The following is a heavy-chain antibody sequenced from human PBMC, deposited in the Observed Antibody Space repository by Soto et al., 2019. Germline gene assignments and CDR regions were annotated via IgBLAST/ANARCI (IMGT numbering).Heavy chain of an antibody. CDR3: ARSAGWYAIHS. D-gene: IGHD6-19*01. CDR1: GDSVSSNYY. V-gene: IGHV4-4*02. Sequence: QVQLQESGPGLVKPSGTLSLTCAVSGDSVSSNYYWCWVRQSPGKGLEWIGEIYPSGTTNYNPSLKSRVTISRDKSNNQFSLNLISVAAADSAVYFCARSAGWYAIHSRGPGTLVTVSS. CDR2: IYPSGTT. J-gene: IGHJ5*01.